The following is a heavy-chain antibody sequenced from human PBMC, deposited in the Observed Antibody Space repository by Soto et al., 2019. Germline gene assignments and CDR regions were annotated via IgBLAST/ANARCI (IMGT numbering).Heavy chain of an antibody. CDR1: GFSLSNYG. J-gene: IGHJ6*03. CDR3: ARDQPGGMDNYFYYMDV. D-gene: IGHD2-2*03. Sequence: QVQLVESGGGVVQPGRSLRLSCAASGFSLSNYGIHWVRQAPGKGLEWVAVIWYDGTNKAYADSVKGRFAISRDISKNTVYLQMNSLRAEDTAVYYCARDQPGGMDNYFYYMDVWGKGITVTVSS. V-gene: IGHV3-33*01. CDR2: IWYDGTNK.